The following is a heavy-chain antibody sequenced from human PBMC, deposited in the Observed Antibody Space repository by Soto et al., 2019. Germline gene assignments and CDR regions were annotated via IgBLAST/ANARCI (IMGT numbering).Heavy chain of an antibody. J-gene: IGHJ3*02. Sequence: AVKVSCKVSGGTFSSQAINWVRQAPGQGLEWMGGTIPIAATANYAQKFQGRVTITADESTSTVSMELSSLRSEDTAVYYCAREIISLGRGIVITGSGVAFDIWGQGTLVTVSS. V-gene: IGHV1-69*13. CDR1: GGTFSSQA. CDR3: AREIISLGRGIVITGSGVAFDI. D-gene: IGHD3-10*01. CDR2: TIPIAATA.